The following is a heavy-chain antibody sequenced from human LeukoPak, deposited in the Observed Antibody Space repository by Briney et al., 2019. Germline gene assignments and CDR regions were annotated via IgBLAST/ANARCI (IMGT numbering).Heavy chain of an antibody. CDR1: GFTVSSNY. CDR2: IYSGGST. V-gene: IGHV3-53*01. J-gene: IGHJ4*02. CDR3: ARAYGDYVVDY. D-gene: IGHD4-17*01. Sequence: QAGGSLRLSCAASGFTVSSNYMSWVRQAPGKGLEWVSVIYSGGSTYYADSVKGRFTISRDNSKNTLYLQMNSLRAEDTAVYYCARAYGDYVVDYWGQGTLPTVSS.